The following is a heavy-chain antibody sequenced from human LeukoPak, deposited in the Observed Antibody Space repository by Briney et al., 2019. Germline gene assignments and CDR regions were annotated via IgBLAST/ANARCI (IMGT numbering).Heavy chain of an antibody. CDR3: ARGDGERKAKRIRIFGVVIKNYYYMDV. CDR2: INHSGST. Sequence: PSETLSLTCAVYGGSFSGYYWSWIRQPPGKGLEWIGEINHSGSTNYNPSLKSRVTISVDTSKNQFSLKLSSVTAADTVVYYCARGDGERKAKRIRIFGVVIKNYYYMDVWGKGTTVTVSS. CDR1: GGSFSGYY. V-gene: IGHV4-34*01. D-gene: IGHD3-3*01. J-gene: IGHJ6*03.